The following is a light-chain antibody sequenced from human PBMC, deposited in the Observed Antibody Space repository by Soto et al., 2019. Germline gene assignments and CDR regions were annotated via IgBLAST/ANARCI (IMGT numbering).Light chain of an antibody. Sequence: EIVMTQSPATLSVSPGERATLSCRASQSVSSDLVWYQQKAGQAPRLLIYDTSTRATGIPARFSGSGSGTEFTLTISSLPSQDSAFSHCQQYNKWPLTFGGGTNVDSK. CDR3: QQYNKWPLT. CDR2: DTS. CDR1: QSVSSD. V-gene: IGKV3-15*01. J-gene: IGKJ4*01.